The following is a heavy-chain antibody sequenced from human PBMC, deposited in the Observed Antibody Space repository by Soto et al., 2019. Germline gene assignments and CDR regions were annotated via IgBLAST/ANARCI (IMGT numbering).Heavy chain of an antibody. J-gene: IGHJ4*02. CDR2: ISYDGSNK. D-gene: IGHD6-6*01. CDR3: AKDITLASSSPMPLDY. V-gene: IGHV3-30*18. CDR1: GFTFCSYG. Sequence: GGSLRRSCAASGFTFCSYGMHGVRQAPGKGLEWVAVISYDGSNKYYADSVKGRFTISRDNSKNTLYLQMNSLRAEDTAVYYCAKDITLASSSPMPLDYWGQGTLVTVSP.